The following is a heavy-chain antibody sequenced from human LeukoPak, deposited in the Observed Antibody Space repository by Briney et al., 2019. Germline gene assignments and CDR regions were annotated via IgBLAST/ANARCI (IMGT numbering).Heavy chain of an antibody. Sequence: ASVKVSCRASGYTFTGYYIHWVRQAPGQGLEWMGWINPNSGGTNYAQTFQGWVPMTRDTSISTAYMELSRLKSDDTAVYYCATQRGYSGYNQDFDYWGQGTPVTVSS. D-gene: IGHD5-12*01. J-gene: IGHJ4*02. CDR3: ATQRGYSGYNQDFDY. CDR2: INPNSGGT. CDR1: GYTFTGYY. V-gene: IGHV1-2*04.